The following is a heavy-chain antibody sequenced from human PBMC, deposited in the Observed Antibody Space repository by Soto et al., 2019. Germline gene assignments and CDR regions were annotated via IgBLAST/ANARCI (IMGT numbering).Heavy chain of an antibody. J-gene: IGHJ4*02. D-gene: IGHD6-19*01. Sequence: ASETLSLTCTVSGGSISSGDYYWSWIRQPPGKGLEWIGYIYYSGSTYYNPSLKSRVTISVDTSKNQFSLKLSSVTAADTAVYYCARVEVAGIFFDYWGQGTLVTVSS. CDR1: GGSISSGDYY. CDR3: ARVEVAGIFFDY. CDR2: IYYSGST. V-gene: IGHV4-30-4*01.